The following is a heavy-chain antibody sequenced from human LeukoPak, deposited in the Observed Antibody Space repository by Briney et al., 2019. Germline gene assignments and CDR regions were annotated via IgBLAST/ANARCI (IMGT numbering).Heavy chain of an antibody. CDR3: ACCGGDCQYYYYMDV. CDR2: IRYDGSNT. Sequence: GGSLRLSCAASGFTFSSYGMHWVRQAPGKGLEWVAFIRYDGSNTYYADSVKGRFTISRDNSKNTLYLQMNSLRAEDTAVYYCACCGGDCQYYYYMDVWGKGTTVTISS. J-gene: IGHJ6*03. CDR1: GFTFSSYG. D-gene: IGHD2-21*02. V-gene: IGHV3-30*02.